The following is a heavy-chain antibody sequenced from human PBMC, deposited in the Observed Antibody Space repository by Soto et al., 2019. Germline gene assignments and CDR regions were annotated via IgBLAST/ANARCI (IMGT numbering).Heavy chain of an antibody. J-gene: IGHJ4*02. V-gene: IGHV3-7*01. Sequence: PGGSLRLSCAASGFSFSHYWMSWVRQAPGKGREWVANIRQDGNEKYYVDFVKGRFTISRDNAKNSLYMQMNRPSAEDTAVYFCARDVDLSVVDTVIRPCDSWGQGTLVTVSS. D-gene: IGHD2-21*02. CDR3: ARDVDLSVVDTVIRPCDS. CDR2: IRQDGNEK. CDR1: GFSFSHYW.